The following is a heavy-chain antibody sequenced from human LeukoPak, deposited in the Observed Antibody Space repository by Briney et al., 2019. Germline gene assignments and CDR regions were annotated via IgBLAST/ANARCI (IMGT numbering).Heavy chain of an antibody. Sequence: GGSLRLSCAASGFTFSNAWTSWVRQAPGKGLEWIGRIKSKTDGGTTDYAAPVKGRFTVSRDDSKNTLYLQMNSLKTEDTAVYYGNGWPRNGFDIWGQGTMVTVSS. CDR2: IKSKTDGGTT. CDR3: NGWPRNGFDI. CDR1: GFTFSNAW. J-gene: IGHJ3*02. V-gene: IGHV3-15*01. D-gene: IGHD1-14*01.